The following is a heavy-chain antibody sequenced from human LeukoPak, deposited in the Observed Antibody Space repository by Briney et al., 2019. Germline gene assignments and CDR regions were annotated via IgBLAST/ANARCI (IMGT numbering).Heavy chain of an antibody. D-gene: IGHD3-22*01. Sequence: PSETLSLTCTVSGYSISSGYYWGWIRPPPGKGLEWIGSIYHSGSTYYNPSLKSRVTISVDTSKNQFSLKLSSVTAADTAAYYCARVQATMTNPRDWFDPWGQGTLVTVSS. V-gene: IGHV4-38-2*02. CDR1: GYSISSGYY. CDR3: ARVQATMTNPRDWFDP. J-gene: IGHJ5*02. CDR2: IYHSGST.